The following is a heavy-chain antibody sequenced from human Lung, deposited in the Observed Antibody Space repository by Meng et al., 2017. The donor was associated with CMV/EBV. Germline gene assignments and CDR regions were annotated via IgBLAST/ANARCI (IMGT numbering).Heavy chain of an antibody. CDR1: GGSISSGDYY. D-gene: IGHD2-15*01. V-gene: IGHV4-30-4*01. CDR2: IYYTGST. CDR3: ARVGGCSGGGCYHRLFDY. Sequence: QVQLQESGPGLVQPSQTPSLTCTVSGGSISSGDYYWSWIRQPPGKGLEWIGYIYYTGSTYYNPSLKSRVIISVDTSKNQFSLKLNSVTAADTAVYYRARVGGCSGGGCYHRLFDYWGQGTLVTVSS. J-gene: IGHJ4*02.